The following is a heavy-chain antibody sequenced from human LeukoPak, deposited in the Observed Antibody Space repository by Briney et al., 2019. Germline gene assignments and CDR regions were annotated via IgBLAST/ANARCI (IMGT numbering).Heavy chain of an antibody. Sequence: HGESLKISCKGSGYSFTSYWIGWVRQMPGKGLEWMGIIYPGDSDTRYSPSFQGQVTISADKSISTAYLQWSSLKASDTAMYYCARHLIAALSRSLEEYAFDIWGQGTMVTVSS. CDR2: IYPGDSDT. CDR3: ARHLIAALSRSLEEYAFDI. CDR1: GYSFTSYW. J-gene: IGHJ3*02. V-gene: IGHV5-51*01. D-gene: IGHD6-6*01.